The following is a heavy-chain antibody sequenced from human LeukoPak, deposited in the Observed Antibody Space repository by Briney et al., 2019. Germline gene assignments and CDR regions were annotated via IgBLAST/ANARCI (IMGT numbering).Heavy chain of an antibody. CDR2: ISGSGGST. J-gene: IGHJ6*02. CDR3: AKSNREQLVRSYGLDV. D-gene: IGHD6-13*01. Sequence: GGSLRLSCGASGFXFSTYAVSWVRQAPGKGLEWVSDISGSGGSTYYADSVKGRFTISRDNSKDTVYLQMNSLRVDDTAVYYCAKSNREQLVRSYGLDVWGQGTTVTVSS. V-gene: IGHV3-23*01. CDR1: GFXFSTYA.